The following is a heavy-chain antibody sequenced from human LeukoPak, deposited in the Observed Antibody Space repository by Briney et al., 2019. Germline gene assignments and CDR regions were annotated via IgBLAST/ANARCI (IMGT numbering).Heavy chain of an antibody. CDR3: ARKGQWLVDYGMDV. Sequence: GGSLRLSCAASGFTFSSYSMTWVRQAPGKGLEWVAVISYDGSNKYYADSVKGRFTISRDNSKNTLYLQMNSLRAEDTAVYYCARKGQWLVDYGMDVWGQGTTVTVSS. V-gene: IGHV3-30*03. D-gene: IGHD6-19*01. CDR1: GFTFSSYS. CDR2: ISYDGSNK. J-gene: IGHJ6*02.